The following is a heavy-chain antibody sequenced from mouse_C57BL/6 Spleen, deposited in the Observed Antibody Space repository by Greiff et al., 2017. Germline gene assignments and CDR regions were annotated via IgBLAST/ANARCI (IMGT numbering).Heavy chain of an antibody. CDR1: GFSLTSYG. CDR2: IWSGGST. Sequence: VKLVESGPGLVQPSQSLSITCTVSGFSLTSYGVHWVRQSPGKGLEWLGVIWSGGSTDYNAAFISRLSISKDNSKSQVFFKMNSLQADDTAIYYCARNVRFDDYDGFYAMDYWGQGTSVTVSS. V-gene: IGHV2-2*01. CDR3: ARNVRFDDYDGFYAMDY. J-gene: IGHJ4*01. D-gene: IGHD2-4*01.